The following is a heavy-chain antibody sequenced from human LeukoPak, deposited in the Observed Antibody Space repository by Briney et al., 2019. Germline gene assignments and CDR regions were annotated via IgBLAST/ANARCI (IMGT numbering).Heavy chain of an antibody. J-gene: IGHJ4*02. V-gene: IGHV3-23*01. D-gene: IGHD3-10*01. CDR3: AKPQVGACFGDFDY. CDR1: GFTFSRYA. Sequence: SGGSLRLSCAASGFTFSRYAMSWVRQAPGKGLEWVSAISGSGGSTYYADSVKGRFTISRDNSKNTLYLQMNSLRAEDTAVYYCAKPQVGACFGDFDYWGQGTLVTVSS. CDR2: ISGSGGST.